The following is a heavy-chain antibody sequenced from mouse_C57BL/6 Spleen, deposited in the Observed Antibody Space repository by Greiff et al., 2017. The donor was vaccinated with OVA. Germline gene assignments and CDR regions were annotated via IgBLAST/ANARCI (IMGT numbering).Heavy chain of an antibody. D-gene: IGHD3-2*02. Sequence: VQLQESGPGLVKPSQSLSLTCSVTGYSITSGYYWNWIRQFPGNKLEWMGYISYDGSNNYNPSLKNRISITRDTSKNQFFLKLNSVTTEDTATYYCARDRSSGLDYWGQGTTLTVSS. CDR2: ISYDGSN. J-gene: IGHJ2*01. V-gene: IGHV3-6*01. CDR3: ARDRSSGLDY. CDR1: GYSITSGYY.